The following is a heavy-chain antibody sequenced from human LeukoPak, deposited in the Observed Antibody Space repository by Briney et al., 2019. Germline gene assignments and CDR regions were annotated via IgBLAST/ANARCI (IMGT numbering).Heavy chain of an antibody. J-gene: IGHJ4*02. CDR3: ARHPGYSYGPYYFDY. V-gene: IGHV4-39*01. D-gene: IGHD5-18*01. Sequence: SGTLSLTCTVSGGSIRSSSYYWGWIRQPPGKGLEWIGSIYYSGSTYYNPSLKSRVTITVDTSKNQFSLKLSSVTAADTAVSYCARHPGYSYGPYYFDYWGQGTLVTVSS. CDR2: IYYSGST. CDR1: GGSIRSSSYY.